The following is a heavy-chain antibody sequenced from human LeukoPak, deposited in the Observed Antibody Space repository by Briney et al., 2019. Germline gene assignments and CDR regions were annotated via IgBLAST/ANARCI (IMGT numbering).Heavy chain of an antibody. CDR1: GYSFTSYW. D-gene: IGHD3-22*01. V-gene: IGHV5-51*01. CDR2: IYPGDSDT. Sequence: LGESLKISCKGSGYSFTSYWIGWVRQMPGKGLEWMGIIYPGDSDTRYSPSLQGQVTISADKSISTAYLQWSSLKASDTAMYYCARQASSGYSNLRYFDYWGQGTLVTASS. J-gene: IGHJ4*02. CDR3: ARQASSGYSNLRYFDY.